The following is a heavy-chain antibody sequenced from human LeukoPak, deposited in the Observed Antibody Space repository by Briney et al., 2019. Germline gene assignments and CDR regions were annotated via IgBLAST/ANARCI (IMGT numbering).Heavy chain of an antibody. CDR3: ARVYYDSSGYYYDGYSFDY. CDR1: GFTFSDYY. D-gene: IGHD3-22*01. CDR2: ISSSGNTI. J-gene: IGHJ4*02. Sequence: GESLKISCAASGFTFSDYYMSWIRQAPGKGLEWVSYISSSGNTIYYADSVKGRFTISRDNAKNSLYLQMTSLRAEDTALYYCARVYYDSSGYYYDGYSFDYWGQGTLVTVSS. V-gene: IGHV3-11*04.